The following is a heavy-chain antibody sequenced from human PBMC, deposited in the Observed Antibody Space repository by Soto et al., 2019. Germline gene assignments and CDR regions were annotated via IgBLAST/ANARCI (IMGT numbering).Heavy chain of an antibody. CDR3: ARTAVIFCSSTRGLFSGMDV. Sequence: ASVKVSCNASGYSFTDYYIHWVRPAPGQGLEWMGWINPNSGATEYAQKFQGRATMTRDTPMSTAYMELSRLKSDDTAVYYCARTAVIFCSSTRGLFSGMDVWGQGTTVTVSS. V-gene: IGHV1-2*02. D-gene: IGHD2-2*01. CDR2: INPNSGAT. CDR1: GYSFTDYY. J-gene: IGHJ6*02.